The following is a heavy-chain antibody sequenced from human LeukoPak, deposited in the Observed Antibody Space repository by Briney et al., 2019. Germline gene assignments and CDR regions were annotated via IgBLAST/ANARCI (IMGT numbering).Heavy chain of an antibody. J-gene: IGHJ4*02. CDR1: GFTFSSYA. CDR3: AKDSGYSGYEIHSY. CDR2: ISYDGSNK. V-gene: IGHV3-30-3*01. D-gene: IGHD5-12*01. Sequence: SGGSLRLSCAASGFTFSSYAMHWVRQAPGKGLEWVAVISYDGSNKYYADSVKGRFTISRDNSKNTLYLQMNSLRAEDTAVYYCAKDSGYSGYEIHSYWGQGTLVTVSS.